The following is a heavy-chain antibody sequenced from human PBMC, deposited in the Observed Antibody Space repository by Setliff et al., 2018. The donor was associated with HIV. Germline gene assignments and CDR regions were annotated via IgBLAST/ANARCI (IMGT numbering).Heavy chain of an antibody. V-gene: IGHV3-7*03. J-gene: IGHJ3*02. CDR1: GFIVSSFW. CDR2: INEDGSER. D-gene: IGHD2-15*01. Sequence: GGSLRLSCAASGFIVSSFWMNWVRQAPGKGLEWLANINEDGSERNCVDSVRGRFTVSRANSKNTLYLQMNSLRAEDTAVYYCAKDLEYCSGPMCYSYDALDMWGQGTMVTVSS. CDR3: AKDLEYCSGPMCYSYDALDM.